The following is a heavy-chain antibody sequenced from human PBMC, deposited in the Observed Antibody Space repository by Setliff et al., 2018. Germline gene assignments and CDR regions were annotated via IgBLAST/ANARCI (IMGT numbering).Heavy chain of an antibody. J-gene: IGHJ5*02. V-gene: IGHV4-31*03. Sequence: PSETLSLTCTVSGGSISSGGYYWSWIRQHPGKGLEWIGYIYYSGSTYYNPSLKSRVTISVDKSKNQFSLKLSSVTAADTAVYYCAKAQYSGSYHWFDPWGQGTLVTVSS. CDR1: GGSISSGGYY. CDR3: AKAQYSGSYHWFDP. CDR2: IYYSGST. D-gene: IGHD1-26*01.